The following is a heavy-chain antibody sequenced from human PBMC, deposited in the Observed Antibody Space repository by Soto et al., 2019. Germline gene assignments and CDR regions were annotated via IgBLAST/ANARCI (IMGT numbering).Heavy chain of an antibody. D-gene: IGHD3-22*01. CDR1: GYTCTSYA. Sequence: SVKAACKASGYTCTSYAMHWVPQPPGQGLEWMGGIIPIFGTANYAQKFQGRVTITADESTSTAYMERSSLRCEDTAVYYCAGNRGYHDSSGYNIYGMDVWGQGTTVTVSS. J-gene: IGHJ6*02. V-gene: IGHV1-69*01. CDR2: IIPIFGTA. CDR3: AGNRGYHDSSGYNIYGMDV.